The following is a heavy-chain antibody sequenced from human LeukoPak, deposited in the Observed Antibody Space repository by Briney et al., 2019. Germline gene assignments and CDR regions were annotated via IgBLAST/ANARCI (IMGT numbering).Heavy chain of an antibody. J-gene: IGHJ4*02. CDR3: ARAYRRSDYPDY. V-gene: IGHV4-59*01. Sequence: PSETLSLTCTVSGGSISSYYWSWIWQPPGKGLEWIGYIYYSGSTNYNPSLKSRVTISVDTSKNQFSLKLSSVTAADTAVYYCARAYRRSDYPDYWGQGTLVTVSS. D-gene: IGHD2-2*02. CDR2: IYYSGST. CDR1: GGSISSYY.